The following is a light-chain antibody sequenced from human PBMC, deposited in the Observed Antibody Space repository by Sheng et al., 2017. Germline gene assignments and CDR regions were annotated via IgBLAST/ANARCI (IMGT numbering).Light chain of an antibody. CDR2: GAS. CDR1: QDIGKD. J-gene: IGKJ2*03. CDR3: LQENIYPYS. V-gene: IGKV1-6*01. Sequence: AIQMTQSPSSLSASVGDRITITCRASQDIGKDLGWYQQKPGRAPNLLIFGASTLQTGVPSRFIGSGSGTDFTLTISSLQPEDFATYYCLQENIYPYSFGQGTNLAIK.